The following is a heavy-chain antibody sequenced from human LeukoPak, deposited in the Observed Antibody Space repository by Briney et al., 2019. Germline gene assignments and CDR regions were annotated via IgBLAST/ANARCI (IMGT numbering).Heavy chain of an antibody. CDR2: IRDDGGEI. CDR1: GFTFSSYW. Sequence: GGSLRLSCEASGFTFSSYWMSWVRQAPGKGLEWVANIRDDGGEIYYVDSVKGRFTISRDNAKSSLFLQMNSLRAEDAAVYHCVRDVRRGDAFDIWGQGTMVTVSS. J-gene: IGHJ3*02. D-gene: IGHD3-10*01. V-gene: IGHV3-7*01. CDR3: VRDVRRGDAFDI.